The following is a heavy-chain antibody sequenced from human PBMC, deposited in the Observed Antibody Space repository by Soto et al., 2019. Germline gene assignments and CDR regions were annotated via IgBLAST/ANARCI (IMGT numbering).Heavy chain of an antibody. D-gene: IGHD2-8*01. CDR2: INHSGST. V-gene: IGHV4-34*01. Sequence: SETLSLTCAVYGGSFSGYYWSWIRQPPGKGLEWIGEINHSGSTNYNPSLKSRVTISVDTSKNQFSLKLSSVTAADTAVYYCARTAFLYVGLDVWGQGTTVTVSS. CDR3: ARTAFLYVGLDV. J-gene: IGHJ6*02. CDR1: GGSFSGYY.